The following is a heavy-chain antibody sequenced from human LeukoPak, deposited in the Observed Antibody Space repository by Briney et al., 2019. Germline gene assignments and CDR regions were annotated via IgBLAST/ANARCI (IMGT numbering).Heavy chain of an antibody. D-gene: IGHD5-24*01. CDR2: ISDSGGRI. CDR3: ARGGNYAPFDY. V-gene: IGHV3-48*03. J-gene: IGHJ4*02. CDR1: GFIFGNEE. Sequence: GGSLRLSCVVSGFIFGNEEMTWVRQVPGKGLEWVAYISDSGGRITYGDSVKGRFTISRDNAKNSLYLQMNSLRVEDTAIYYCARGGNYAPFDYWGQGALVAVSS.